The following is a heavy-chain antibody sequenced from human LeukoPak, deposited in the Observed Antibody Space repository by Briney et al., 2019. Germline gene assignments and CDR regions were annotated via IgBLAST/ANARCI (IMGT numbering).Heavy chain of an antibody. J-gene: IGHJ4*02. D-gene: IGHD3-9*01. CDR1: GGSISSYY. Sequence: PSETLSLTCTVSGGSISSYYWSWIRQPPGEGLEWIGYIYYSGSTNYNPSLKSRVTISVDTSKNQFSLKLSSVTAADTAVYYCARDRYDILTGYYMLDYWGQGTLVTVSS. V-gene: IGHV4-59*01. CDR2: IYYSGST. CDR3: ARDRYDILTGYYMLDY.